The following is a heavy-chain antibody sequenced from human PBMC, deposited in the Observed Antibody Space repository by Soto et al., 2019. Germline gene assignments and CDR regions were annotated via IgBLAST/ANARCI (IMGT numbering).Heavy chain of an antibody. J-gene: IGHJ4*02. CDR2: IYYSGST. V-gene: IGHV4-31*03. CDR3: ARASYSYGYGYFDY. CDR1: GGSISSGGYY. D-gene: IGHD5-18*01. Sequence: SETLSLTCTVSGGSISSGGYYWSWIRQHPGKGLEWIGYIYYSGSTYYNPSLKSRVTISVDTSKNQFSLKLSSVTAADTAVYYCARASYSYGYGYFDYWGQGTMLTVSS.